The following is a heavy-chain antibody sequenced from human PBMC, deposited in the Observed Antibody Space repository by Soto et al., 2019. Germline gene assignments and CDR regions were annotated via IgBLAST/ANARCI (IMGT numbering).Heavy chain of an antibody. CDR2: IIPIFGTA. V-gene: IGHV1-69*13. CDR3: ARENGDGYKLGNWFDP. CDR1: GGTFSSYA. Sequence: ASVKVSCKASGGTFSSYAISWVRQAPGQGLEWMGGIIPIFGTANYAQKFQGRVTITADESTSTAYMELSSLRSEDTAVYYCARENGDGYKLGNWFDPWGQGTLATVSS. D-gene: IGHD5-12*01. J-gene: IGHJ5*02.